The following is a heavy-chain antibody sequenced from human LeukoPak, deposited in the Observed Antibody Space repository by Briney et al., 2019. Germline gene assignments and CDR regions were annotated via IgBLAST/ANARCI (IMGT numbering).Heavy chain of an antibody. Sequence: ASVKVSCKASGYTFTAYYIHWVRQAPGQGLEWMGWINPNSGATNHAQNFQARVAMTRDTSISTAYMELSSLRSDDTAVYYCARVESGDWGQGTLVTVSS. D-gene: IGHD3-10*01. CDR2: INPNSGAT. J-gene: IGHJ4*02. V-gene: IGHV1-2*02. CDR1: GYTFTAYY. CDR3: ARVESGD.